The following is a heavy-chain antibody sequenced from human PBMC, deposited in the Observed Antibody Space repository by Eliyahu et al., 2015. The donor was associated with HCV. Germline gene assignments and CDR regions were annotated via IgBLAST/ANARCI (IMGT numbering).Heavy chain of an antibody. J-gene: IGHJ3*02. CDR3: AREWGWELQGRRAFDT. Sequence: QVHLVQSGAEVKKPGASVKVSCKASGYTFTDYYIHWVRQAPGQGLEWMGWINPRSGGTNYTQKFQGWVTMTRDASISTAYMELSRLRSDDTALYYCAREWGWELQGRRAFDTWGQGTMVTVSS. CDR2: INPRSGGT. V-gene: IGHV1-2*04. D-gene: IGHD4-23*01. CDR1: GYTFTDYY.